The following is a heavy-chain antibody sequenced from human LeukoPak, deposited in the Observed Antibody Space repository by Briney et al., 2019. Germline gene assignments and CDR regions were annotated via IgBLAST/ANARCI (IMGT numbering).Heavy chain of an antibody. V-gene: IGHV3-33*06. D-gene: IGHD6-19*01. Sequence: VKPGGSLRLSCAASGFTFSSYSMNWVRQAPGKGLEWVAIIWYDGSNKYYADSVKGRFTISRDNSKNTLYLQMNSLRAEDTAVYYCAKEAAVAGVGYNWFDPWGQGTQVTVSS. CDR3: AKEAAVAGVGYNWFDP. CDR2: IWYDGSNK. CDR1: GFTFSSYS. J-gene: IGHJ5*02.